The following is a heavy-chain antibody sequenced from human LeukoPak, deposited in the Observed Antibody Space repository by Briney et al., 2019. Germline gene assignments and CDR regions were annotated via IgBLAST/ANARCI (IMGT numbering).Heavy chain of an antibody. CDR1: GFTSSSYS. Sequence: GGSLRLSCAASGFTSSSYSMNWVRQAPGKGLEWVSSISSSSSYIYYADSVKGRFTISRDNFKNTLYLQVNSLRAEDTAVYYCAKHSGGGWLGSIDYWGQGTLVTVSS. D-gene: IGHD6-19*01. J-gene: IGHJ4*02. V-gene: IGHV3-21*04. CDR2: ISSSSSYI. CDR3: AKHSGGGWLGSIDY.